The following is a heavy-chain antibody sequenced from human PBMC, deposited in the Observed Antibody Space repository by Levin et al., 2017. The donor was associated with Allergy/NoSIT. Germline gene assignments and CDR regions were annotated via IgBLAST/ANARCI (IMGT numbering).Heavy chain of an antibody. Sequence: SQTLSLTCAISGDSVSSNSAAWNWIRQSPSRGLEWLGRTYYRSKWYNDYAVSVKSRITINPDTSKNQFSLQLNSVTPEDTAVYYCARGEDTAMGLNWFDPWGQGTLVTVSA. CDR1: GDSVSSNSAA. J-gene: IGHJ5*02. D-gene: IGHD5-18*01. V-gene: IGHV6-1*01. CDR2: TYYRSKWYN. CDR3: ARGEDTAMGLNWFDP.